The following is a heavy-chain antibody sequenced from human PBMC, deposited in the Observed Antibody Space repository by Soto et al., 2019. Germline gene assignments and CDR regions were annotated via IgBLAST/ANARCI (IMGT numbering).Heavy chain of an antibody. Sequence: PGGSLRLSCAASGFTFSSYAMSWVRQAPGKGLEWVSAISGSGGSTYYADSVKGRFTISRDNSKNTLYLQMNSLRAEDTAVYYCAKDPEPSYYYDSSGYYYYFDYWGQGTLVTVSS. CDR2: ISGSGGST. CDR1: GFTFSSYA. D-gene: IGHD3-22*01. J-gene: IGHJ4*02. V-gene: IGHV3-23*01. CDR3: AKDPEPSYYYDSSGYYYYFDY.